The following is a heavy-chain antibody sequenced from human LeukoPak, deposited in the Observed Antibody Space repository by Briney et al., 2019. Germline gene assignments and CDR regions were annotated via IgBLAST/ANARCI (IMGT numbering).Heavy chain of an antibody. CDR3: ARGITIFGVVILGPYYYMDV. Sequence: RSSETLSLTCTVSGGSISSYYWSWIRQPPGKGLEWIGYIYYSGSTNYNPSLKSRVTISVDTSKNQFSLKLSSVTAADTAVYYCARGITIFGVVILGPYYYMDVWGKGTTVTVSS. V-gene: IGHV4-59*01. CDR2: IYYSGST. J-gene: IGHJ6*03. D-gene: IGHD3-3*01. CDR1: GGSISSYY.